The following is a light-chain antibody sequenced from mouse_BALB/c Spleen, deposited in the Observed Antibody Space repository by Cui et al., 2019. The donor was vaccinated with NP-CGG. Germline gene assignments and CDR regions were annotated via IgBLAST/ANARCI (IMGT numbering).Light chain of an antibody. CDR3: ALWYSNHWV. Sequence: HAVVTQEPALTPSPGETVTLTCRSSTGAVTTSNYANWVQEKPDHLFTGLIGGTNNRAPGVPARFSGSLIGDKAALTITGAQTEDEAIYFCALWYSNHWVFGGGTKLTVL. CDR2: GTN. V-gene: IGLV1*01. CDR1: TGAVTTSNY. J-gene: IGLJ1*01.